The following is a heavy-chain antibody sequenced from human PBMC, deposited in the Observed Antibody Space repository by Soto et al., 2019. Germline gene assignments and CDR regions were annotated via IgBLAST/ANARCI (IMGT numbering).Heavy chain of an antibody. J-gene: IGHJ1*01. CDR3: LRSRRAPRSTHF. D-gene: IGHD3-3*01. CDR2: IYYSGST. Sequence: CLHPEKGLEWIGSIYYSGSTYYNPSLKSRVTISVDTSKNQFSLKLSSVTAADTAVYFFLRSRRAPRSTHF. V-gene: IGHV4-39*01.